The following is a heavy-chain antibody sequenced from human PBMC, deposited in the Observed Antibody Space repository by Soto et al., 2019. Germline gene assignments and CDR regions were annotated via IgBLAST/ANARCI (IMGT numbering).Heavy chain of an antibody. D-gene: IGHD1-1*01. Sequence: QVHLVQSGAEVKKPGASVKVSCKGSGYIFTTYGITWVRQAPGQGLEWMGWISAHNGNTNYAQKLQGRVTVTRDTCTSTADMELRNLRSDDTAVYYCARGRYGDYWGQGALVTVSS. J-gene: IGHJ4*02. CDR3: ARGRYGDY. V-gene: IGHV1-18*01. CDR1: GYIFTTYG. CDR2: ISAHNGNT.